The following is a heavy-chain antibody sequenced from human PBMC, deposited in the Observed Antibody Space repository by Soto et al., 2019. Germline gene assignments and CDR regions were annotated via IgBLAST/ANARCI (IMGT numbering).Heavy chain of an antibody. J-gene: IGHJ4*02. D-gene: IGHD7-27*01. CDR2: ISSSGSTI. Sequence: GGSLRLSCAASGFTFSSYEMNWVRQAPGKGLEWVSYISSSGSTIYYADSVKGRFTISRDNAKNSLYLQMNSLRAEDTAVYYCFAGNWGQYFDYWGQGTLVTVSS. CDR3: FAGNWGQYFDY. V-gene: IGHV3-48*03. CDR1: GFTFSSYE.